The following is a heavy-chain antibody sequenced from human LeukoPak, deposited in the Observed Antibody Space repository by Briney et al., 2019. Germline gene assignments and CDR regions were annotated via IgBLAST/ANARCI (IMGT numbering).Heavy chain of an antibody. Sequence: ASVKVSFEASGYTFTNYYIHWVRQAPGQGLEWMGIINPSGGSTSYAQKFQGRVTMTRDTSTSTVYMELSSLRSEDTAVYYCARGGKGNADGYNQALNYWGQGTLVTVSS. CDR2: INPSGGST. V-gene: IGHV1-46*01. D-gene: IGHD5-24*01. CDR3: ARGGKGNADGYNQALNY. J-gene: IGHJ4*02. CDR1: GYTFTNYY.